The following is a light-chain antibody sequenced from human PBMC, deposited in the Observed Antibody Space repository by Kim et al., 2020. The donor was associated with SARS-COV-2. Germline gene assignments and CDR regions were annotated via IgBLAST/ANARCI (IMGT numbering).Light chain of an antibody. Sequence: PGKTAIITCGGSNIVTKTVYWYQPKPGQAPVLVIYFDTDRPSGIPERFSGSISGNTATLTISRVEAGDEADYYCQVWDSTSDHVVFGGGTKLTVL. CDR3: QVWDSTSDHVV. CDR1: NIVTKT. CDR2: FDT. V-gene: IGLV3-21*04. J-gene: IGLJ2*01.